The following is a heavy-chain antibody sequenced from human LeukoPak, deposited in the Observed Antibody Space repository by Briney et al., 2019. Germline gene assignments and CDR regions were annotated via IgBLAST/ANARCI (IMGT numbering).Heavy chain of an antibody. CDR3: AKGYSNYFDH. V-gene: IGHV3-30*02. J-gene: IGHJ4*02. CDR2: IRYDGSSK. Sequence: GGSLRLSCAASGFSFGSYGMHWVRQAPGKGLEWVAFIRYDGSSKYYADSVKGRFTISRDNSKNTLYLQMNSLRAEDTAVYYCAKGYSNYFDHWGQGTLVTVSS. CDR1: GFSFGSYG. D-gene: IGHD4-11*01.